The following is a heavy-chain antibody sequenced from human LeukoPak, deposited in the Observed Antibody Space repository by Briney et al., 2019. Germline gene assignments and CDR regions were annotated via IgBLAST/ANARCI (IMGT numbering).Heavy chain of an antibody. J-gene: IGHJ4*02. D-gene: IGHD6-13*01. CDR2: ISSSGSTI. CDR3: ARESSWDEFDY. V-gene: IGHV3-48*04. Sequence: GGSLRLSCGASGLTFSTYSMNWVRQAPGKGLEWVSYISSSGSTIYYADSVKGRFTISRDNAKNSLYLQMNSLRAEDTAVYYCARESSWDEFDYWGQGTLVTVSS. CDR1: GLTFSTYS.